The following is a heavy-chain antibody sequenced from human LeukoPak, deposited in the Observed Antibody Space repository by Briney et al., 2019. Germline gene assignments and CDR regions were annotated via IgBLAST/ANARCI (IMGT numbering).Heavy chain of an antibody. V-gene: IGHV1-24*01. D-gene: IGHD6-19*01. CDR1: GYTLTELS. Sequence: ASVRVSCKVSGYTLTELSIHWVRQAPGKGLEWMGGFDPEDGQAIYAQKFEGRVALTEDTSTDTAYMELYSLTSEDTAVYYCATATGFTSGDAFNVWGQGRLVTVSS. J-gene: IGHJ3*01. CDR3: ATATGFTSGDAFNV. CDR2: FDPEDGQA.